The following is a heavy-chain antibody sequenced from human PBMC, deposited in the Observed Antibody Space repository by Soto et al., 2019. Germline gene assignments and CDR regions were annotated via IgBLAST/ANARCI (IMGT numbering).Heavy chain of an antibody. V-gene: IGHV3-33*01. CDR3: ASDLVGASDSYGLDV. CDR1: GITFSNYG. J-gene: IGHJ6*02. Sequence: PGGSLRLSCAASGITFSNYGKHWVRQAPGKGLEWVAIIWHEGNNKYYADSVRGRFIISRDNSKNRLYLQMNSLRAEDTAVYYCASDLVGASDSYGLDVWGQGTPVTVSS. D-gene: IGHD1-26*01. CDR2: IWHEGNNK.